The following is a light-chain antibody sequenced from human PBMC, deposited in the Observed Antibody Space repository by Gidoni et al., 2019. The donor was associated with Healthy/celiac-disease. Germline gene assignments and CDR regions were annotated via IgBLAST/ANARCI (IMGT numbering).Light chain of an antibody. V-gene: IGLV2-11*01. J-gene: IGLJ1*01. CDR2: DVS. CDR1: SSDVGGYTY. Sequence: QSALTPPRSVSGSPGPSVTISCTGTSSDVGGYTYVSWYQQHPGKAPKRMIYDVSKRPSGVPDRFSGSKSGNTASLTISGLQAEDEADYYCCSYAGSYTYVFGTGTKVTVL. CDR3: CSYAGSYTYV.